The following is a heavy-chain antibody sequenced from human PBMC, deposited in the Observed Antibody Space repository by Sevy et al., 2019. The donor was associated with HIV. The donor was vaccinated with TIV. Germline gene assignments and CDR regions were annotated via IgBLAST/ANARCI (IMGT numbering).Heavy chain of an antibody. D-gene: IGHD3-10*01. Sequence: GGSLRLSCAASGFTFSSYSMNWVRQAPGKGLEWVSYISSSSSTIYYADSVKGRFTISRDNAKNSLYLQMNSLRAEDTAVYYCASTIIMVQVCPVGFDYWGQGTLVTVSS. CDR3: ASTIIMVQVCPVGFDY. CDR1: GFTFSSYS. V-gene: IGHV3-48*01. CDR2: ISSSSSTI. J-gene: IGHJ4*02.